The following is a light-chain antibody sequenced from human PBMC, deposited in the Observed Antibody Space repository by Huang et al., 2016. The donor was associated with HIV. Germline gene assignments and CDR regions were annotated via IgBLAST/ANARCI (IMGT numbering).Light chain of an antibody. CDR1: QSLVHSDGNTY. CDR3: MQGTHWPPT. J-gene: IGKJ1*01. Sequence: DVVMTQYTLSLPVTLGQPASISCRSSQSLVHSDGNTYLNWFQHRPGKSPGSLIYKVSNLDSGVPDRCIGSGSGTDFTLKISRVEAEDVGVYYCMQGTHWPPTFGQGTKVEIK. CDR2: KVS. V-gene: IGKV2-30*02.